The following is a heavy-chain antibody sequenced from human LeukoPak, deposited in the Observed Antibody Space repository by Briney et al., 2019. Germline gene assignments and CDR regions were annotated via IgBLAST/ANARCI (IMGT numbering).Heavy chain of an antibody. CDR2: INPNSGGT. Sequence: VASVKVSCKASGYTFTGYYMHWVRQAPGQGLEWMGWINPNSGGTNYAQKFQGRVTMTRDTSISTAYMELSRLRSDDTAVYYCARDRGYYDSSGYYSFGPSNAFDIWGQGTMVTVSS. V-gene: IGHV1-2*02. D-gene: IGHD3-22*01. CDR1: GYTFTGYY. J-gene: IGHJ3*02. CDR3: ARDRGYYDSSGYYSFGPSNAFDI.